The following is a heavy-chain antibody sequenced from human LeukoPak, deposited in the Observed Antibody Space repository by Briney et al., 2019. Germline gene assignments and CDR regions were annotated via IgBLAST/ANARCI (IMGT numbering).Heavy chain of an antibody. CDR1: GYTFTNYG. V-gene: IGHV1-18*01. Sequence: ASVKVSCKASGYTFTNYGIFWVRQAPGQGLEWMGWISAYSGNTNYAQKLQGRVTMTTETSTSTAYTELESLRSDDTAMYYCAISQGSYYDTSGYLGGDYWGQGTLVTVSS. CDR3: AISQGSYYDTSGYLGGDY. D-gene: IGHD3-22*01. J-gene: IGHJ4*02. CDR2: ISAYSGNT.